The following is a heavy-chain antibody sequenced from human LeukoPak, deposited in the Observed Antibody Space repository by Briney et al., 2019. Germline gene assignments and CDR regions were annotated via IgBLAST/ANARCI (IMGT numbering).Heavy chain of an antibody. D-gene: IGHD6-19*01. J-gene: IGHJ3*02. CDR1: GYTFTSYY. Sequence: ASVKVSCKASGYTFTSYYMHWVRQAPGQGLEWMGIINPSGGSTSYAQKFQGRVTMTRDTSTSTVYMELSSLRSEDTAVYYCARDEKYSSGWYGGAFDIWGQGTMVTVSS. V-gene: IGHV1-46*01. CDR3: ARDEKYSSGWYGGAFDI. CDR2: INPSGGST.